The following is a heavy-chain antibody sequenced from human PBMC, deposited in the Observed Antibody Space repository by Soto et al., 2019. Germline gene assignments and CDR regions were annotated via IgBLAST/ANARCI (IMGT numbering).Heavy chain of an antibody. D-gene: IGHD3-22*01. CDR2: ISYDGSNK. Sequence: GGSLRLSCAASGFTFSSYAMHWVRQAPGKGLEWVAVISYDGSNKYYADSVKGRFTISRDNSKNTLYLQMNSLRAEDTAVYYCARDQGDSSGFRSYWGQGTLVTVSS. J-gene: IGHJ4*02. CDR1: GFTFSSYA. CDR3: ARDQGDSSGFRSY. V-gene: IGHV3-30-3*01.